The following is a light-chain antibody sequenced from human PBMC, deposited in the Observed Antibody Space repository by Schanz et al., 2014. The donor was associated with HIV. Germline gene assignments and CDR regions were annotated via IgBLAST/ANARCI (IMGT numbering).Light chain of an antibody. CDR2: GAS. CDR3: QHYGSSRWT. J-gene: IGKJ1*01. CDR1: QSVVSSY. Sequence: EIVLTQSPATLSLSPGERASLSCRASQSVVSSYLAWYRQRPGQAPRLLIYGASSRATGIPDRFSGSGSGTDFTLTISRLEPEDFAVYYCQHYGSSRWTFGQGTKVEIK. V-gene: IGKV3-20*01.